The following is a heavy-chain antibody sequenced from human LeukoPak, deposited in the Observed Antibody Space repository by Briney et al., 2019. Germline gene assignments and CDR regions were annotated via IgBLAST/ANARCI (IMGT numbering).Heavy chain of an antibody. D-gene: IGHD1-26*01. Sequence: GASVRLSCKASGYTFSDYYIHWVRQAPGHGLEWMGWINPISGGTNYAQNFQGRVTMTRDTSITTAYMELSRLRSDDTAVYYCASLGATTLSYYGMDVWGQGITDTVSS. V-gene: IGHV1-2*02. CDR3: ASLGATTLSYYGMDV. CDR1: GYTFSDYY. J-gene: IGHJ6*02. CDR2: INPISGGT.